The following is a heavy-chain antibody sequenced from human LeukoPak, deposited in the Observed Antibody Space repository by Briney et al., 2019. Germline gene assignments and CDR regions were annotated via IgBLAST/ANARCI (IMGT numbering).Heavy chain of an antibody. CDR3: ARHRVPPQWLVFDY. V-gene: IGHV3-21*01. CDR1: GFTFSNFN. Sequence: GGSLRLSCAVSGFTFSNFNMNWVRQSPGKGLEWVSSISSGSDYIYYADSLKGRLTISRDNAKNSLYLQMNSLRAEDTAVYYCARHRVPPQWLVFDYWGQGTLVTVSS. D-gene: IGHD6-19*01. CDR2: ISSGSDYI. J-gene: IGHJ4*02.